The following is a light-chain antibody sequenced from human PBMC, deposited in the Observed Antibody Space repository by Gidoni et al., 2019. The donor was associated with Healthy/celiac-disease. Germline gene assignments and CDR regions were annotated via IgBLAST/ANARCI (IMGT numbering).Light chain of an antibody. Sequence: EIVMTQSPATLSVSPGERATLSCRASQSVSSNLAWYQQKPGQAPRLLIYGASTRATGIPARFSGRGSGTEFTLTISSLQSEDVAVYYCQQYNNWPGFGQGTRLEIK. J-gene: IGKJ5*01. CDR1: QSVSSN. CDR3: QQYNNWPG. CDR2: GAS. V-gene: IGKV3-15*01.